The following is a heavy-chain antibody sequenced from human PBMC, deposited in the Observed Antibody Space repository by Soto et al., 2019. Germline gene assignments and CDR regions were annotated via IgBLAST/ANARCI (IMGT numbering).Heavy chain of an antibody. CDR1: GDSVTSGGFY. J-gene: IGHJ4*02. V-gene: IGHV4-61*08. Sequence: QVQLQESGPGLVKPSETLSLTCTVSGDSVTSGGFYWNWIRQPPGRGLEWIGYIVNSGSTNYNPSLKRRVTISLDTSMNQLSLKLNYVTAADTAVYYCARGRDAYKSGYWGQGTLVTVSS. CDR3: ARGRDAYKSGY. CDR2: IVNSGST. D-gene: IGHD1-1*01.